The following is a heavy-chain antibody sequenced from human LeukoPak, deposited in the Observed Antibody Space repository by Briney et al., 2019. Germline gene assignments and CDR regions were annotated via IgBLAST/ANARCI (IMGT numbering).Heavy chain of an antibody. CDR3: ASGTMVRGVPTDY. CDR1: GGSFSGYY. CDR2: INHSGST. Sequence: SETLSLTCAVYGGSFSGYYWSWIRQPPGKGLEWIGEINHSGSTNYNPSLKSRVTISVDTSKNQFSLKLSSVTAADTAVYYCASGTMVRGVPTDYWGQGTLVTVSS. D-gene: IGHD3-10*01. V-gene: IGHV4-34*01. J-gene: IGHJ4*02.